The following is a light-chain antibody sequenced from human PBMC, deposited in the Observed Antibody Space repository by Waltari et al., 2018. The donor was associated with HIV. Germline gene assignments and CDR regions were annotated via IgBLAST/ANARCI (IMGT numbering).Light chain of an antibody. J-gene: IGKJ1*01. Sequence: EIVMTQSPGTLSVSPGESAILSCRASQNITDNLAWYQHKAGQVPRLLIYGPSTRASGVPARFSGGGSGTNFTLTVSGLQIEDFAFYYCQHYHDWPRTFGQGTRVEI. CDR1: QNITDN. CDR2: GPS. V-gene: IGKV3-15*01. CDR3: QHYHDWPRT.